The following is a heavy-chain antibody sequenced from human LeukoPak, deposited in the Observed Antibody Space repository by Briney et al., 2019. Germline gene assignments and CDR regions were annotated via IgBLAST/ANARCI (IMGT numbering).Heavy chain of an antibody. D-gene: IGHD3-3*01. Sequence: GGSLRLSCAASGFTFSSYAMSWVRQAPGKGLEWVANIKQDGSEKYYVDSVKGRFTISRDNAKNSLYLQMNSLRAEDTAVYYCAREASQLGLRFLEWLSHFDYWGQGTLVTVSS. CDR3: AREASQLGLRFLEWLSHFDY. V-gene: IGHV3-7*01. CDR1: GFTFSSYA. J-gene: IGHJ4*02. CDR2: IKQDGSEK.